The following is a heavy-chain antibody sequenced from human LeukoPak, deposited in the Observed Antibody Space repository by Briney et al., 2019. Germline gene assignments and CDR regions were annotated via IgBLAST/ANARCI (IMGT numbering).Heavy chain of an antibody. J-gene: IGHJ4*02. CDR2: ISSSSSYI. V-gene: IGHV3-21*01. Sequence: GGSLRLSCAASGFTFSSYSMNWVRQAPGKGLEWVSSISSSSSYIYYADSVKGRFTISRDNAKNSLYLQMNSLRAEDTAVYYCARDPGVIAHFDYWGQGTLVTVSS. D-gene: IGHD2-21*01. CDR3: ARDPGVIAHFDY. CDR1: GFTFSSYS.